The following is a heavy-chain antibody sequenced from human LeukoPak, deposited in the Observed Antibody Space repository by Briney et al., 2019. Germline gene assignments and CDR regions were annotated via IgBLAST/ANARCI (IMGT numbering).Heavy chain of an antibody. CDR2: ISSSSSTI. Sequence: GGSLRLSCAASGFTFSSYSMNWVRQAPGKGLEWVSYISSSSSTIYYADSVKGRFTISRDNAKNSLYLQMNSLRAEDTAVYYCARGPIVVVPAAMYWFDPWGQGALVTVSS. D-gene: IGHD2-2*01. V-gene: IGHV3-48*01. CDR3: ARGPIVVVPAAMYWFDP. J-gene: IGHJ5*02. CDR1: GFTFSSYS.